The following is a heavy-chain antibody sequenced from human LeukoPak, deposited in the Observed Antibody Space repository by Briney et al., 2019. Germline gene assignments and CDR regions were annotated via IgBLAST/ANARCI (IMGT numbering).Heavy chain of an antibody. J-gene: IGHJ3*01. D-gene: IGHD3-10*01. CDR1: GFTFSNAW. V-gene: IGHV3-15*01. CDR2: IKSKTDGGTT. CDR3: TTGIREFDAFDF. Sequence: MTGGSLRLSCAASGFTFSNAWMSWVRQAPGKGLEWVGRIKSKTDGGTTDYAAPVKGRFTISRDDSKNTLYLQMNSLKTEDTAVYYCTTGIREFDAFDFWGQGTMVTVSS.